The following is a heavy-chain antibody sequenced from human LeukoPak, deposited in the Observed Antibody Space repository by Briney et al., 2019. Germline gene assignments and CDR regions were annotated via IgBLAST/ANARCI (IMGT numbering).Heavy chain of an antibody. CDR3: ARVGGYDFWSGPGDF. D-gene: IGHD3-3*01. V-gene: IGHV4-59*01. J-gene: IGHJ4*02. Sequence: KASETLSLTCTVSGGSISSYYWSWIRQPPGKGLEWIGYIYYSGSTNYNPSLKSRVTISVDTSKNQFSLKLSSVTAADTAVYCCARVGGYDFWSGPGDFWGQGTLVTVSS. CDR2: IYYSGST. CDR1: GGSISSYY.